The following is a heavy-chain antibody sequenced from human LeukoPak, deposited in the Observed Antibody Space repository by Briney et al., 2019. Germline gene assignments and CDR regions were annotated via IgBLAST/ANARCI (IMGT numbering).Heavy chain of an antibody. V-gene: IGHV4-38-2*01. J-gene: IGHJ4*02. Sequence: PSETLSLTCAVSGYSISTGYFWGWIRQSPGQGLEWIGSIFHTGSASYNPSLKSRATLSVDTSKNEFSLKLTSVSAADTAIYYCASPRGTYIDYWAQGTLVIVSS. CDR2: IFHTGSA. CDR1: GYSISTGYF. CDR3: ASPRGTYIDY. D-gene: IGHD3-16*01.